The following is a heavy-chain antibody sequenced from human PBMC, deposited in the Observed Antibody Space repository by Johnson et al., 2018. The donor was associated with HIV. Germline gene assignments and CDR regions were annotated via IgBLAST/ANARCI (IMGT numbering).Heavy chain of an antibody. J-gene: IGHJ3*02. D-gene: IGHD1/OR15-1a*01. CDR2: ISYDVSNE. CDR3: VRDFRSVGTTDASDI. CDR1: GFTFDDYA. V-gene: IGHV3-30*03. Sequence: QVQLVESGGVVVQPGGSLRLSCAASGFTFDDYAMHWVRQAPGKGLEWVAVISYDVSNEYYADSLKGRFTISRDNAKNSLYLQISSLRAEDTAVYFCVRDFRSVGTTDASDIWGQGTMITVSS.